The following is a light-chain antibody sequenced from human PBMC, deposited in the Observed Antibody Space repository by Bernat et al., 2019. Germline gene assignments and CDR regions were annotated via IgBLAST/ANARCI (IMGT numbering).Light chain of an antibody. CDR1: SSDVGAYNY. V-gene: IGLV2-14*03. CDR2: DVT. J-gene: IGLJ1*01. CDR3: VSYTPSSTFV. Sequence: QSALTQPASVSGSPGQSITISCTGTSSDVGAYNYVSWFQQHPDKAPKLMLYDVTNRPSGVSYRCSGSKSGNPASLTISGLQAEDEADYYCVSYTPSSTFVFGTGTKVTVL.